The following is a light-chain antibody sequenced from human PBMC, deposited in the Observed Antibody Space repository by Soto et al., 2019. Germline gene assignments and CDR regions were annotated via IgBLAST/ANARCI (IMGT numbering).Light chain of an antibody. CDR1: QSISDW. CDR2: DAS. V-gene: IGKV1-5*01. J-gene: IGKJ5*01. CDR3: QQTYTTPEIT. Sequence: DIQMTQSPSTLSASVGDRVTITCRASQSISDWLAWYQQKPGKAPKLLIYDASTLESGVPSRFSGSGSGTEFTLTISSLQPDDFAIYYCQQTYTTPEITFGQGTRLEIK.